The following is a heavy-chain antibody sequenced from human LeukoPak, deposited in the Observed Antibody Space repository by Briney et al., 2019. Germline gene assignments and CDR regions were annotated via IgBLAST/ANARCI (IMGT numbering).Heavy chain of an antibody. CDR3: ASHGEKIVAAVY. Sequence: SETLSLTCAVYGGSFSGYYWSWIRQPPGKGLEWIGEINHSGSTNYNPSLKSRVTISVDTSKNQFSLKLSSVTAADTAVYYCASHGEKIVAAVYWGQGTLVTVSS. J-gene: IGHJ4*02. D-gene: IGHD6-13*01. V-gene: IGHV4-34*01. CDR1: GGSFSGYY. CDR2: INHSGST.